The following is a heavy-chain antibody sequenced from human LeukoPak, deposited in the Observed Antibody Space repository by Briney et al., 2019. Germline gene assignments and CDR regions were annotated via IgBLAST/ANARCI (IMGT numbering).Heavy chain of an antibody. CDR3: ARTGSGRDYYGMDV. CDR2: IYYSGST. D-gene: IGHD5-12*01. Sequence: SETLSLTCSVSGGSISGAYWSWIRQAPGKGLEWIGYIYYSGSTDYNPSLESRVTISIDTSKNHFSLNLTAVTAADTAIYYCARTGSGRDYYGMDVWGQGTSVTVSS. J-gene: IGHJ6*02. V-gene: IGHV4-59*01. CDR1: GGSISGAY.